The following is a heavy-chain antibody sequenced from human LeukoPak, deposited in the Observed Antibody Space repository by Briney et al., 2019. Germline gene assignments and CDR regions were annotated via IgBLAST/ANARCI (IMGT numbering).Heavy chain of an antibody. Sequence: SSETLSLTCSVSGGSIRSNNFSWDWIRQPPGRGLEWIGSFSYGGTTYFNPSLKSRVTMSVDTSKNQFSLKVTSVTAADTAVYYCARRTTVARTAHFDYWGQGILVTVSS. CDR1: GGSIRSNNFS. D-gene: IGHD6-19*01. CDR2: FSYGGTT. J-gene: IGHJ4*02. CDR3: ARRTTVARTAHFDY. V-gene: IGHV4-39*01.